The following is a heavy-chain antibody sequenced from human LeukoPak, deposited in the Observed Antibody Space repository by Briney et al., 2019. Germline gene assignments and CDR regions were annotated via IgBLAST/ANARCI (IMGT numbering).Heavy chain of an antibody. CDR3: AKDHGDYYDTTGPPDY. CDR1: GYTFTGYY. J-gene: IGHJ4*02. Sequence: ASVKVSCKASGYTFTGYYIHWVRQAPGQGLEWMGWINPHTGVTTYAQKFQGRVTMTRDTSISTAYMELSRLRSDDTAVFYCAKDHGDYYDTTGPPDYWGQGTLVTVSS. D-gene: IGHD3-22*01. V-gene: IGHV1-2*02. CDR2: INPHTGVT.